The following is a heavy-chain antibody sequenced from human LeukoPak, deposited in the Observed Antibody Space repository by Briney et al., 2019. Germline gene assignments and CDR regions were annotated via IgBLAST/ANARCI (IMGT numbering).Heavy chain of an antibody. V-gene: IGHV4-4*02. CDR1: GGSISSSNW. Sequence: SETLSFTCAVSGGSISSSNWWRWVRQPPGEGLEWIGEIYHSGSTNYNPSLKSRVTISVDKSKTQFSLRLSSVTDADTAVYYCARGLSSSWSDFDYWGQGTLVSVSS. CDR3: ARGLSSSWSDFDY. CDR2: IYHSGST. D-gene: IGHD6-13*01. J-gene: IGHJ4*02.